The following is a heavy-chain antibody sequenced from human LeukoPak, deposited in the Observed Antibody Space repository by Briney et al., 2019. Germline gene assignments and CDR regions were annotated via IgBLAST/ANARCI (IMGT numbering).Heavy chain of an antibody. CDR2: MNPNSGNT. CDR1: GYTFTSYD. V-gene: IGHV1-8*01. J-gene: IGHJ6*02. D-gene: IGHD2-2*01. CDR3: ARFFCSSTSRVLDYYYGMDV. Sequence: ASVKVSCKASGYTFTSYDINWVRQATGQGLEWMGWMNPNSGNTGYAQKFQGRVTMTRNTSISTAYMELSSLRSEDTAVYYCARFFCSSTSRVLDYYYGMDVWGQGTTVTVSS.